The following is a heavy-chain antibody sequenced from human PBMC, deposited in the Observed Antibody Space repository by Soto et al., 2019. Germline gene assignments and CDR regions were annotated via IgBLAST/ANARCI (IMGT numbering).Heavy chain of an antibody. CDR1: GGTFSSYA. D-gene: IGHD3-22*01. Sequence: SVKVSCKASGGTFSSYAISWVRQAPGQGLEWMGGIIPIFGTANYAQEFQGRVTITADESTSTAYMELSSLRSEDTAVYYCARDRLRVDYYDSSGYGFDYWGQGTLVTVSS. CDR3: ARDRLRVDYYDSSGYGFDY. V-gene: IGHV1-69*13. CDR2: IIPIFGTA. J-gene: IGHJ4*02.